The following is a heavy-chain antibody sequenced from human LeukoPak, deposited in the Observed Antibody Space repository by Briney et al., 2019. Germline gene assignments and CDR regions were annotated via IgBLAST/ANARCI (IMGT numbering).Heavy chain of an antibody. CDR2: IYTSGST. D-gene: IGHD3-22*01. CDR1: GGSISSGSYY. Sequence: SETLSLTCTVSGGSISSGSYYWSWIRQPAGKGLEWIGRIYTSGSTNYNPSLKSRVTISVDTSKNQFSLKLSSVTAADTAVYYCARVPSYYYDSSGYRWGQGTLVTVSS. J-gene: IGHJ4*02. CDR3: ARVPSYYYDSSGYR. V-gene: IGHV4-61*02.